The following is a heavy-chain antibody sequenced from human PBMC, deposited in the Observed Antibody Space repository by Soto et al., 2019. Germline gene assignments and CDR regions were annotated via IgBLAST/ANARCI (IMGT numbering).Heavy chain of an antibody. CDR2: VYNSGTA. Sequence: LALTCTVSGGSITTSNYYWAWIRQPPGKGLEWIGNVYNSGTAYYNPSLKSRVTISVDTSKNQFSLKLSSVTAADTAVYYCARRSSPPIFDTWGQGALVTVS. CDR1: GGSITTSNYY. CDR3: ARRSSPPIFDT. V-gene: IGHV4-39*01. D-gene: IGHD3-22*01. J-gene: IGHJ5*02.